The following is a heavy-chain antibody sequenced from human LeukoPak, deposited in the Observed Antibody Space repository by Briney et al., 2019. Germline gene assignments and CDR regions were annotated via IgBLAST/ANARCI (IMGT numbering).Heavy chain of an antibody. D-gene: IGHD1-1*01. CDR2: IYYSRST. CDR3: ARAVQLERPPPLIGYYYMDV. J-gene: IGHJ6*03. Sequence: SETLSLTCTVSGGSISSYYWSWTRLPPGKGLEWIGYIYYSRSTNYNPSLKSRVTISVDTSKNQFSLKLSSVTAADTAVYYCARAVQLERPPPLIGYYYMDVWGKGTTVTVSS. V-gene: IGHV4-59*01. CDR1: GGSISSYY.